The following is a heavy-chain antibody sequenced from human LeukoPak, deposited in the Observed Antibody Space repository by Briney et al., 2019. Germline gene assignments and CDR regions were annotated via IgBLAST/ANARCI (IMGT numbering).Heavy chain of an antibody. Sequence: GGSLRLSCAASGFTFSSYWMSWVRQAPGKGLEWVANINKDGGEKYYVDSVKGRFTISRDNAKNSLYLQMNSLRADDTAVYYCASPEPGDFYYYDSTPMTYWGQGTLVTVSS. D-gene: IGHD3-22*01. J-gene: IGHJ4*02. CDR3: ASPEPGDFYYYDSTPMTY. CDR1: GFTFSSYW. CDR2: INKDGGEK. V-gene: IGHV3-7*03.